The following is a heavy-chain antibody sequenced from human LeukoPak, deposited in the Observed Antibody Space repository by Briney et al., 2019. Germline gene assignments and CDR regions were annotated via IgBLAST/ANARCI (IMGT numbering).Heavy chain of an antibody. CDR3: ARVGVVPAAIPDGFDI. J-gene: IGHJ3*02. V-gene: IGHV3-66*01. D-gene: IGHD2-2*01. CDR2: IYSTDST. CDR1: GFTVSTNY. Sequence: GGSLRLSCAASGFTVSTNYMSWVRRVPGKGLEWVSMIYSTDSTYYADSVKGRFSISRDSSKNTVYLQMNSLTAEDTAVYYCARVGVVPAAIPDGFDIWGQGTMVTVSS.